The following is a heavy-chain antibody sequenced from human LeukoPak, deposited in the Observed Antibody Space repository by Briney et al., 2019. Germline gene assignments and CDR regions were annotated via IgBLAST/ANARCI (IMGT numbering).Heavy chain of an antibody. D-gene: IGHD3-22*01. J-gene: IGHJ4*02. CDR2: INPNSGGT. V-gene: IGHV1-2*04. CDR3: ARAELADDDSSGYYLDY. Sequence: ASVKVSCKASGYTFTGYYMHWVRQAPGQGLEWMGWINPNSGGTNYAQKFQGWVTMTRDTSISTAYMELGRLRSDDTAVYYCARAELADDDSSGYYLDYWGQGTLVTVSS. CDR1: GYTFTGYY.